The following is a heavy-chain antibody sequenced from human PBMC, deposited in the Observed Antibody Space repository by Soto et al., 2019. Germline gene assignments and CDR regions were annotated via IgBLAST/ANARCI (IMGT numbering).Heavy chain of an antibody. CDR2: IYYIGTT. CDR3: ARRGSKYGANAFDI. D-gene: IGHD2-15*01. V-gene: IGHV4-59*01. J-gene: IGHJ3*02. Sequence: PSETLSLTCTVSGGSISGYYWNWIRQPPGKGLEYIGHIYYIGTTNYNPSLKSRATISVDTSKNQFSLKLTSVTAADTAVYFCARRGSKYGANAFDIWDQGTMVTVSS. CDR1: GGSISGYY.